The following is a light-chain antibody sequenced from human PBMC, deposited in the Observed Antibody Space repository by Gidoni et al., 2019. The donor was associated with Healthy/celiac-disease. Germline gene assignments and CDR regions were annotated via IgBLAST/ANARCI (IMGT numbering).Light chain of an antibody. CDR2: KAS. CDR3: QQYNSYWWT. CDR1: QSISSW. V-gene: IGKV1-5*03. Sequence: DIQMTQSPSTLSASVGARVTITGRASQSISSWLAWYQQQPGKTPKLLLYKASSLESGVPSRFSGSGSGTEFTLTISSLQPDDFATYYCQQYNSYWWTFGQGTKVEIK. J-gene: IGKJ1*01.